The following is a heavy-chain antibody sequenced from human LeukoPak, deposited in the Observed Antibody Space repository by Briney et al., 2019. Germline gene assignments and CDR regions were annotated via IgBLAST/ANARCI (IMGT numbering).Heavy chain of an antibody. D-gene: IGHD2-8*01. J-gene: IGHJ3*02. V-gene: IGHV4-31*03. CDR1: GGSISSGGYY. CDR3: ARGLRDIVLMVYAIPAFDI. CDR2: IYYSGGT. Sequence: PSETLSLTCTVSGGSISSGGYYWGWIRQHPGKGLEWIGYIYYSGGTYYNPSLKSRVTISLDTSKNQFSLNLSSVTAADTAVYYCARGLRDIVLMVYAIPAFDIWGQGTMVTVSS.